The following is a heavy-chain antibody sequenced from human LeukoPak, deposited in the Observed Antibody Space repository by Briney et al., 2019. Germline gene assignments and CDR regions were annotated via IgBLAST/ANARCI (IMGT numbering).Heavy chain of an antibody. CDR3: VSGGDYHVRLCTY. Sequence: GGSLRLSCAASEFTFSSYVMAWVRQAPGKGLEWVSTITPGGGTYYADSVEGRFTISRDNSKNTLYLQMNSLTAEDTAIYYCVSGGDYHVRLCTYWGQGTLVTVSS. CDR2: ITPGGGT. J-gene: IGHJ4*01. V-gene: IGHV3-23*01. CDR1: EFTFSSYV. D-gene: IGHD4-17*01.